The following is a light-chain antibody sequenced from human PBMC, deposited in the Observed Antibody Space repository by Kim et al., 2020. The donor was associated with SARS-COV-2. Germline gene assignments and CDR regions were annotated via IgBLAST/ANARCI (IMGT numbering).Light chain of an antibody. J-gene: IGLJ2*01. CDR1: NIGGKH. Sequence: SYELTQPLSVSVALGQTAKISCGGNNIGGKHVHWYQQRPGQAPVTVIYRNNNRPSGIPERFSGSNSGNAATLSISRVQVGDEAVYFCQVWYSNTVIFGGGTQLTVL. CDR3: QVWYSNTVI. CDR2: RNN. V-gene: IGLV3-9*01.